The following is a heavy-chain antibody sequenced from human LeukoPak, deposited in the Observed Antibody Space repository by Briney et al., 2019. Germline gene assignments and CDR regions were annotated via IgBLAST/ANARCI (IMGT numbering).Heavy chain of an antibody. J-gene: IGHJ3*02. CDR3: ARDVWGFTRFDAFDI. D-gene: IGHD7-27*01. V-gene: IGHV4-30-4*01. CDR2: IYYSGST. CDR1: GGSISSGDYY. Sequence: SETLSLTCTVSGGSISSGDYYWSWIRQPPGKGLEWIGYIYYSGSTYYNPSLKSRVTISVDTSKNQFSLKLSSVTAADTAVYYCARDVWGFTRFDAFDIWGQGTMVTVSS.